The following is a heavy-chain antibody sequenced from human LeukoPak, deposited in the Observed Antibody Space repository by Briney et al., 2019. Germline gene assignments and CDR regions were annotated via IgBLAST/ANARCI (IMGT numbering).Heavy chain of an antibody. D-gene: IGHD6-13*01. CDR3: ARGPRKAGIAAVYFDY. CDR2: INHSGST. J-gene: IGHJ4*02. V-gene: IGHV4-34*01. Sequence: PPETLSLTCAVYGGSFSGYYWSWIRQPPGKGLEWIGEINHSGSTNYNPSLKSRVTISVDTSKNQFSLKLSSVTAADTAVYYCARGPRKAGIAAVYFDYWGQGTLVTVSS. CDR1: GGSFSGYY.